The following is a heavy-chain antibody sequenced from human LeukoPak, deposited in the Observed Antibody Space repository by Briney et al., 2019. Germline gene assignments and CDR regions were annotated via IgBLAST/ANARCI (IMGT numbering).Heavy chain of an antibody. Sequence: SETQSLTCTVSGYSISSGYYWGWIRQPPGRGLEWIGSIYHSGSTYYNPSLKSRVTISVDTSKNQFSLKLSSVTAADTAVYYCASGYYYGSGAHYWGQGTLVTVSS. D-gene: IGHD3-10*01. CDR2: IYHSGST. V-gene: IGHV4-38-2*02. J-gene: IGHJ4*02. CDR1: GYSISSGYY. CDR3: ASGYYYGSGAHY.